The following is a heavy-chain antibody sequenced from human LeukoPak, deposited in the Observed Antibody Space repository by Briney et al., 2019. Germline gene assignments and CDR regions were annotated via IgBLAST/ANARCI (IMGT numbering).Heavy chain of an antibody. V-gene: IGHV3-23*01. CDR2: FSGGGDS. J-gene: IGHJ4*02. CDR1: GFTFSSDA. Sequence: GGSLRLSCAASGFTFSSDAMHWVRQAPGKGLEWVSAFSGGGDSYYADSVKGRFTISRDNSKKILYLQMNSLRAEDTAVYYCGKEVERHFDLKYWGQGTLVTVSS. CDR3: GKEVERHFDLKY.